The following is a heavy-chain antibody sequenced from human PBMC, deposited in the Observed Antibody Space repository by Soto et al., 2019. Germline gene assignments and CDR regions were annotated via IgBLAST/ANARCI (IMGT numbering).Heavy chain of an antibody. D-gene: IGHD3-22*01. CDR2: IYYSGST. CDR1: GGSISSGDYY. CDR3: ARDLGDYDNPSGAFDI. Sequence: QVQLQESGPGLVKPSQTLSLTCTVSGGSISSGDYYWSWIRQPPGKGLEWIGYIYYSGSTYYNPSLKSRVTISVDTSKNQFSLKLSSVTAADTAVYYCARDLGDYDNPSGAFDIWGQGTMVTVSS. J-gene: IGHJ3*02. V-gene: IGHV4-30-4*01.